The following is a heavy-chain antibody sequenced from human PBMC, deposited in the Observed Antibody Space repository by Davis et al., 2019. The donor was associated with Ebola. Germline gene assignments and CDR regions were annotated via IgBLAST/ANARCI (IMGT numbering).Heavy chain of an antibody. J-gene: IGHJ6*02. CDR2: IRSKAYGGTT. D-gene: IGHD3-10*01. CDR3: TRDLRITMVRGVIGYYYYYGMDV. V-gene: IGHV3-49*03. Sequence: GESLKISCTASGFTFGDYAMSWFRQAPGKGLEWVGFIRSKAYGGTTEYAASVKGRFTISRDDSKSIAYLQMNSLKTEDTAVYYCTRDLRITMVRGVIGYYYYYGMDVWGQGTTVTVSS. CDR1: GFTFGDYA.